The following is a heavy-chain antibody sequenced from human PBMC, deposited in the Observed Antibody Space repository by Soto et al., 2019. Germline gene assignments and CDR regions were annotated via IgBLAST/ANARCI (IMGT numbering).Heavy chain of an antibody. CDR3: ETDRELGATLGEIDF. Sequence: PGGSLRLSCAASGFTFSNIAMHWVRQAPGKGLEWVAAISYDGTYRPYADFARGRFTISRDNSQKTLYLQMNSLRPEDTALYYCETDRELGATLGEIDFWGQGTLVTVSS. CDR2: ISYDGTYR. CDR1: GFTFSNIA. D-gene: IGHD1-26*01. J-gene: IGHJ4*02. V-gene: IGHV3-30-3*01.